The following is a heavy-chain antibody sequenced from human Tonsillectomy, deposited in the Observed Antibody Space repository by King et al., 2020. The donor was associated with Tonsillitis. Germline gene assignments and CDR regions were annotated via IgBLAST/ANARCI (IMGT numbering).Heavy chain of an antibody. V-gene: IGHV3-23*04. J-gene: IGHJ4*02. Sequence: VQLVESGGGLVQPGGSLRLSCAASGFTFSSYAMSWVRQAPGKGLEWVSAISGSGGSTYYADSVKGRFTISRDNSKNTLYLQMNSLRAEDTAVYYCAKDRSRRYYGILTPRGAPGPFDYWGQGTLVTVSS. CDR3: AKDRSRRYYGILTPRGAPGPFDY. D-gene: IGHD3-9*01. CDR2: ISGSGGST. CDR1: GFTFSSYA.